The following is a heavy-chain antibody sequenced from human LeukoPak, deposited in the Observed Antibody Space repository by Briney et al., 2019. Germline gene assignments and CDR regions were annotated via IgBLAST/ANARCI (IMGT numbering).Heavy chain of an antibody. J-gene: IGHJ4*02. D-gene: IGHD6-13*01. CDR1: GFTFGDYA. V-gene: IGHV3-49*04. CDR3: TGSSWATNDY. CDR2: IRSKAYGGTT. Sequence: GRSLRLSCTASGFTFGDYAMSWVRQAPGKGLEWVGFIRSKAYGGTTEYAASVKGRFTISRDDSKSIAYLQMNSLKTEDTAVYYCTGSSWATNDYWGQGTLVTVSS.